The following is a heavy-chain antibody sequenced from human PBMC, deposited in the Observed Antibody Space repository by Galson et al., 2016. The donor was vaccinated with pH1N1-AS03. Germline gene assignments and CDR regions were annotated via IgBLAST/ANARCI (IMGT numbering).Heavy chain of an antibody. V-gene: IGHV4-61*01. CDR1: GDSVSSGPYY. CDR2: IYYSGTT. CDR3: ARGVGLPSGKGLDS. Sequence: LSLTCTVSGDSVSSGPYYWTWIRQPPGKGLEWIGFIYYSGTTSYSPSLKSRVTISIDTSKNQFSLKLSSVTAADTAVYSCARGVGLPSGKGLDSWGQGTQVTVSS. J-gene: IGHJ5*01. D-gene: IGHD3/OR15-3a*01.